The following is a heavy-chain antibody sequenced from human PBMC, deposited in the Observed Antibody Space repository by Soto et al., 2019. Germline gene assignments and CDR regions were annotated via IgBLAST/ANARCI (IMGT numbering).Heavy chain of an antibody. D-gene: IGHD3-22*01. CDR2: INHNSGDT. CDR3: ARGFYYDSGYWAAFDI. CDR1: GYTFTGYY. V-gene: IGHV1-2*02. J-gene: IGHJ3*02. Sequence: ASVKVSCKASGYTFTGYYMHWVRQAPGQGLEWMGWINHNSGDTNYAQKFQGRVIMTRDTSISTAYMELSGLRSDDTAVYYYARGFYYDSGYWAAFDIWGQGTMVTVSS.